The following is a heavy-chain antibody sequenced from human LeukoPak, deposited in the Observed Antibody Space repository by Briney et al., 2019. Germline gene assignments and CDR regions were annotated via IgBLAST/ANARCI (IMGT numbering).Heavy chain of an antibody. CDR3: ARDPYYYDSSGYYGFIDY. D-gene: IGHD3-22*01. V-gene: IGHV3-30*04. J-gene: IGHJ4*02. CDR1: GFTFSSYA. CDR2: ISYDGSNK. Sequence: PGRSLRLSCAASGFTFSSYAMHWARKAPGKGLEWVAVISYDGSNKYYADSVKGRFTISRDNSKNTLYLQMNSLRAEDTAVYYCARDPYYYDSSGYYGFIDYWGQGTLVTVSS.